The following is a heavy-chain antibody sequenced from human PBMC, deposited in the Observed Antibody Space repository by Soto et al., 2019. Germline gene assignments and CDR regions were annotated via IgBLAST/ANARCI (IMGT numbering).Heavy chain of an antibody. J-gene: IGHJ6*02. CDR1: GFTVSNNY. Sequence: GGSLRLSCAASGFTVSNNYISWVRQPPGKGLEWVSLIYSGGSTYYADSVKGRFTLSRDNSKNTVYLQMNSLRAEDTAVYYCARAEWGSSYTQYYYALDVWGQGTTVTVSS. V-gene: IGHV3-53*03. CDR3: ARAEWGSSYTQYYYALDV. D-gene: IGHD6-13*01. CDR2: IYSGGST.